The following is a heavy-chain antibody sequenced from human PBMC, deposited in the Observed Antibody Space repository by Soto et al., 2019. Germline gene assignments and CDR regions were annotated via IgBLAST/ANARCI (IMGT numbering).Heavy chain of an antibody. Sequence: QVQLVQSGAEEKKPGASVKVSCKASGYTFTSYAMHWVRQAPGQRLEWMGWINAGNGNTKYSQKFQGRVTITRDTSASTAYMELSSLRSEDTAVYYCARAWVVGTGPDYWGQGTLVTVSS. CDR2: INAGNGNT. CDR3: ARAWVVGTGPDY. V-gene: IGHV1-3*05. J-gene: IGHJ4*02. CDR1: GYTFTSYA. D-gene: IGHD2-21*02.